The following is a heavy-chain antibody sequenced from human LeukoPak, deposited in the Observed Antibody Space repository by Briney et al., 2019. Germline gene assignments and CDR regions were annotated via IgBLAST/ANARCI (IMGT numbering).Heavy chain of an antibody. D-gene: IGHD3-22*01. V-gene: IGHV4-39*07. CDR1: GGSISSSSYY. Sequence: SETLSLTCTVSGGSISSSSYYWGWIRQPPGKGLEWIGSIYYSGSTYYNPSLKSRVTMSVDTSKNQFSLKLSSVTAADTAVYYCARGGYDSGVLFDYWGQGTLVTVSS. CDR3: ARGGYDSGVLFDY. J-gene: IGHJ4*02. CDR2: IYYSGST.